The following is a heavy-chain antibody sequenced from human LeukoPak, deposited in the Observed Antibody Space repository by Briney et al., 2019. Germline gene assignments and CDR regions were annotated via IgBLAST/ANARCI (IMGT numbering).Heavy chain of an antibody. CDR1: GDSVTSNTW. CDR2: MYHRGDT. D-gene: IGHD3-16*01. Sequence: PSETLCLTCAVSGDSVTSNTWWSWVRQPPGKGLEWFGEMYHRGDTNYNPSLKSRVTISVDKSKNQFSLRLSSVTAADTAIYYCASNWGWALLGWGQGTLVTVSS. J-gene: IGHJ4*02. CDR3: ASNWGWALLG. V-gene: IGHV4-4*02.